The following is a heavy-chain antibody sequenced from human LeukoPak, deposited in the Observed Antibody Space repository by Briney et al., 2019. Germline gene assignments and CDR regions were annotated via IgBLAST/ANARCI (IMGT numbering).Heavy chain of an antibody. CDR2: IRYDGSNK. J-gene: IGHJ6*03. D-gene: IGHD5-12*01. CDR1: GFRFNTYW. CDR3: AKGGGYEAQYYYYYLDV. Sequence: GGSLRLSCAASGFRFNTYWMSWVRQAPGKGLEWVAFIRYDGSNKYYADCVKGRFTISRDNSKNTLYLQMKSLRAEDTAVYYCAKGGGYEAQYYYYYLDVWGKGTTVTISS. V-gene: IGHV3-30*02.